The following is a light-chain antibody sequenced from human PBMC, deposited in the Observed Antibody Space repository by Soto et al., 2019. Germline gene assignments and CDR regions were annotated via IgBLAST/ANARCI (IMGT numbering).Light chain of an antibody. J-gene: IGLJ1*01. CDR3: SSYTSGRSHYV. CDR1: SSDVGAYYS. CDR2: GVT. Sequence: QSALTQPASVSGSPGQSITISCTGTSSDVGAYYSVSWYQHHPGKAPKLIIYGVTNRPSGVSNRFSGSKSGNTASLTISGLQAEDEADYHRSSYTSGRSHYVFGTGTKVTVL. V-gene: IGLV2-14*01.